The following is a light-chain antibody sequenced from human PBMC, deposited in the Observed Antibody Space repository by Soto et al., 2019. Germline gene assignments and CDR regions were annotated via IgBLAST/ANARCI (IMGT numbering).Light chain of an antibody. J-gene: IGKJ4*01. CDR2: GAS. V-gene: IGKV3-20*01. Sequence: EIVLTQSPGTLSLSPGERATLSCRASQSVSSSFLAWYQQKPGQAPRLLIYGASSRATGIPDRFSGSGSGTDFTLTISRLEPEDGAVYYCQQYDSSPLTFGEGTKVEIK. CDR1: QSVSSSF. CDR3: QQYDSSPLT.